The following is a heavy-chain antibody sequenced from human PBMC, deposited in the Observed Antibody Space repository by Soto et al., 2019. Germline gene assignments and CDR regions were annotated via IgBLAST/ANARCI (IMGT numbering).Heavy chain of an antibody. D-gene: IGHD3-10*01. CDR1: GFTFSSYA. CDR3: AKPQGSGSYPALFDY. Sequence: EVQLLESGGGLVQPGGSLRLSCAASGFTFSSYAMSWVRQAPGKGLEWVSAISGSGGSTYYADSLKGRFTISRDNSKNTLYLQMNSLRAEDTAVYYCAKPQGSGSYPALFDYWGQGTLVTASS. CDR2: ISGSGGST. V-gene: IGHV3-23*01. J-gene: IGHJ4*02.